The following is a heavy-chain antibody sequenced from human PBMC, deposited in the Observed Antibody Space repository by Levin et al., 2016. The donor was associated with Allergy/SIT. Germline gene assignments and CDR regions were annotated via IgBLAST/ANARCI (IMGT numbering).Heavy chain of an antibody. D-gene: IGHD3-10*01. CDR2: IWYDGSNK. CDR1: GFTFSSYG. CDR3: ARAGYYGSGSYHYYYYGMDV. Sequence: GGSLRLSCAASGFTFSSYGMHWVRQAPGKGLEWVAVIWYDGSNKYYADSVKGRFTISRDNSKNTLYLQMNSLRAEDTAVYYCARAGYYGSGSYHYYYYGMDVWGQGTTVTVSS. J-gene: IGHJ6*02. V-gene: IGHV3-33*01.